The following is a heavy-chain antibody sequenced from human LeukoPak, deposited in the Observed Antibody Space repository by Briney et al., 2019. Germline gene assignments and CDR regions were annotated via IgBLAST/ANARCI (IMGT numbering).Heavy chain of an antibody. V-gene: IGHV1-69*02. CDR3: ARSASGYYVAVRAFDI. J-gene: IGHJ3*02. CDR2: IIPILGIA. D-gene: IGHD3-22*01. CDR1: GYTFTGYY. Sequence: SVKVSCKASGYTFTGYYVHWVRQAPGQGLEWMGRIIPILGIANYAQKFQGRVTITADKSTSTAYMELSSLRSEDTAVYYCARSASGYYVAVRAFDIWGQGTMVTVSS.